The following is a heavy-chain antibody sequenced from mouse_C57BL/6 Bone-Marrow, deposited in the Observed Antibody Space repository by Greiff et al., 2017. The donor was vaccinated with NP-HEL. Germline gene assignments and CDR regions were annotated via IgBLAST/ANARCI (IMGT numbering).Heavy chain of an antibody. V-gene: IGHV3-6*01. J-gene: IGHJ2*01. CDR1: GYSITSGYY. Sequence: EVKLMESGPGLVKPSQSLSLTCSVTGYSITSGYYWNWIRQFPGNKLEWMGYISYDGSNNYNPSLKNRISITRDTSKNQFFLKLNSVTTEDTATYYCARGTFTTVDIPGFDYWGQGTTLTVSS. CDR3: ARGTFTTVDIPGFDY. D-gene: IGHD1-1*01. CDR2: ISYDGSN.